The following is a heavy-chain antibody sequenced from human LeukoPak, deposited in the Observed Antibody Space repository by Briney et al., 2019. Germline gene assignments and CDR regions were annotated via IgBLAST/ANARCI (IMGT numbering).Heavy chain of an antibody. D-gene: IGHD6-6*01. Sequence: GGSLRLSCAASGFTFSSYWMHWVRQAPGKGLVWVSRINSDGSSTSYADSVKGRFTISRDNAKNTLYLQMNSLRAEDTAVYYCAREPGLPDGSSPEWDAFDIWGQGTMVTVSS. V-gene: IGHV3-74*01. CDR2: INSDGSST. CDR1: GFTFSSYW. CDR3: AREPGLPDGSSPEWDAFDI. J-gene: IGHJ3*02.